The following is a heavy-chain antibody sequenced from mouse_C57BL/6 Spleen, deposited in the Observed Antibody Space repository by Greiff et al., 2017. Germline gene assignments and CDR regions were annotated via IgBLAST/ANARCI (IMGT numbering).Heavy chain of an antibody. Sequence: QLQQSGAELVRPGASVKLSCTASGFNIKDDYMHWVKQRPEQGLEWIGWIDPENGDTEYASKFQGKATITADTSSNTAYLQLSSLTSEDTAVYYCTTGPNYGRNYWGQGTTLTVSS. CDR2: IDPENGDT. CDR3: TTGPNYGRNY. D-gene: IGHD1-1*01. CDR1: GFNIKDDY. J-gene: IGHJ2*01. V-gene: IGHV14-4*01.